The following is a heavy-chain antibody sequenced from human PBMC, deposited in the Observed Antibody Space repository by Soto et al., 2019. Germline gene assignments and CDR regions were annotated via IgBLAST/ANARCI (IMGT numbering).Heavy chain of an antibody. V-gene: IGHV3-23*01. D-gene: IGHD6-13*01. CDR1: GVSFSRYA. Sequence: GGSLSLSSGASGVSFSRYAMSWVCQAPGKGLEWVSAISGSGGSTYYADSVKGRFTISRDNSKNTLYPQMNSLRAEDTAVYYCAKGGPFAGIAAAGRNWFDPWGQGTLVTVSS. J-gene: IGHJ5*02. CDR2: ISGSGGST. CDR3: AKGGPFAGIAAAGRNWFDP.